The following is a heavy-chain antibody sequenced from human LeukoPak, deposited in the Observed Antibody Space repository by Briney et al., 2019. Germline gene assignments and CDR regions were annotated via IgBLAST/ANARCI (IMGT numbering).Heavy chain of an antibody. D-gene: IGHD6-13*01. J-gene: IGHJ5*02. V-gene: IGHV4-39*01. CDR2: IYYSGST. CDR1: GVSISSSNYY. Sequence: SETLSLTCTVSGVSISSSNYYWGWIRQPPGKGLEWIGTIYYSGSTYYHPSLNTRVTMSADTSKNQFSLKLSSVTAPDTAVYYCARLGSSWFDTWGQGTLVTVSS. CDR3: ARLGSSWFDT.